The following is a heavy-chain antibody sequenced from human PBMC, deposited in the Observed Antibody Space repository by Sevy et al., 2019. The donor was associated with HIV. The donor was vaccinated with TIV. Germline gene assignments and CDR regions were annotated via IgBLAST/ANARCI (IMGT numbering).Heavy chain of an antibody. CDR3: ARRGCSGGSCDY. CDR1: GGSISSSSYY. CDR2: IYYSGST. D-gene: IGHD2-15*01. V-gene: IGHV4-39*01. Sequence: SETLSLTCTVSGGSISSSSYYWGWIRQPQGKGLEWIGSIYYSGSTYYNPSLKSRVTISVDTSKNQFSLKLSSVTAADTAVYYCARRGCSGGSCDYWGQRTLVTVSS. J-gene: IGHJ4*02.